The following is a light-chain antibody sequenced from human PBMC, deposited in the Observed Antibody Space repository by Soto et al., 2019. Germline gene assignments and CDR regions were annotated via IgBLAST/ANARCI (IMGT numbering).Light chain of an antibody. V-gene: IGLV2-14*01. CDR3: SSDVSGYSLGV. Sequence: QSALTQPTSVSGSPGQSITISCTGNGHDIGAYNYVSWYQQHPGKAPRLLIHGVRNRPPGISSRFSGSKSANTASLTISGLQPEDEADYFCSSDVSGYSLGVFGGGTKLTVL. J-gene: IGLJ3*02. CDR2: GVR. CDR1: GHDIGAYNY.